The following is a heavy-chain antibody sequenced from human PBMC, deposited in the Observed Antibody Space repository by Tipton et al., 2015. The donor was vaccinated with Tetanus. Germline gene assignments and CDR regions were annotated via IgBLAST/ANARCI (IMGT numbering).Heavy chain of an antibody. D-gene: IGHD6-6*01. CDR1: GYSFNIYW. CDR2: IYPGDSDT. J-gene: IGHJ4*02. V-gene: IGHV5-51*01. Sequence: QLVQSGAEVKKAGESLKISCKGSGYSFNIYWIAWVRQMPGKGLEWMGIIYPGDSDTTYSPSFEGQVTMSADKSVNTAYLQWSSLKASDTAIYYCARLHLRTFASSSGYWGQGTMVTVSS. CDR3: ARLHLRTFASSSGY.